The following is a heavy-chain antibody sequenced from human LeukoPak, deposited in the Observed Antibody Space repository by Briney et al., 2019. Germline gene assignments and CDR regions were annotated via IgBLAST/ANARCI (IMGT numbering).Heavy chain of an antibody. J-gene: IGHJ4*02. V-gene: IGHV4-59*01. CDR2: ISSGGST. D-gene: IGHD5-12*01. CDR1: RDSISRYY. Sequence: SETLSLTCTVSRDSISRYYWSSIRQPPGKELEWIGYISSGGSTNYNPSLKSRVTISIDTSKNQFSLKLTSATGADTAVYYCARGDDYKSTLFDYWGQGTLVTVSS. CDR3: ARGDDYKSTLFDY.